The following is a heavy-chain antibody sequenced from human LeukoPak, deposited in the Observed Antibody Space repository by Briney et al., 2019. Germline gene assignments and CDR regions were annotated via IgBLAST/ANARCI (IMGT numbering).Heavy chain of an antibody. CDR2: ISPSGST. V-gene: IGHV4-61*02. D-gene: IGHD4-23*01. CDR3: ASRAGAYSNPYDY. J-gene: IGHJ4*02. Sequence: SQTLSLTCTVSGGSINGGNYYWTWLRQPAGKGLEWIGRISPSGSTNHNPSLTSRVTISVDTSKNQFSLKLNFVTAADTAVYYWASRAGAYSNPYDYWGQGTLVTVP. CDR1: GGSINGGNYY.